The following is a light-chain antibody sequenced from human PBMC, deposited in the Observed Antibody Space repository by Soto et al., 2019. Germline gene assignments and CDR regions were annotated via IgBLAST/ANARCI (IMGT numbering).Light chain of an antibody. V-gene: IGLV2-11*01. CDR1: SSNVGGYND. Sequence: QSALTQPRSVSGSPGQSVTISCTGTSSNVGGYNDVSWYQQHPGKAPKLMIYDVSRRPSGVPDRFSGSKSGNTASLTISGLQAEDEADYYCCSFADRYNFDFGTGTKLTVL. CDR3: CSFADRYNFD. CDR2: DVS. J-gene: IGLJ1*01.